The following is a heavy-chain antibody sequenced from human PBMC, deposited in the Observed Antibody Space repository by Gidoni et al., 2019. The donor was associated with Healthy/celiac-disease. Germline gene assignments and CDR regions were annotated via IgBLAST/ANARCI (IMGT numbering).Heavy chain of an antibody. Sequence: EVQLVESGGGLVQPGRSLRLACAASGFTFDDYAMHWVRQAPGKGLEGVSGISWNSGSIGYADSVKGRFTISRDNAKNSLYLQMNSLRAEDTALYYCAKAQSHLEDAFDIWGQGTMVTVSS. V-gene: IGHV3-9*01. CDR1: GFTFDDYA. CDR3: AKAQSHLEDAFDI. CDR2: ISWNSGSI. J-gene: IGHJ3*02.